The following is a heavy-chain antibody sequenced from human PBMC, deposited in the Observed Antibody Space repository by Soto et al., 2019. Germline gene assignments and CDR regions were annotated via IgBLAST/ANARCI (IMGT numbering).Heavy chain of an antibody. CDR3: ASITMVRGAEIDY. CDR1: GGTFSSYA. CDR2: IIPTFGTA. Sequence: EASVKVSCKASGGTFSSYAISWVRQAPGQGLEWMGGIIPTFGTANYAQKFQGRVTITADKSTSTAYMELSSLRSEDTAVYYCASITMVRGAEIDYWGQGTLVTVSS. V-gene: IGHV1-69*06. D-gene: IGHD3-10*01. J-gene: IGHJ4*02.